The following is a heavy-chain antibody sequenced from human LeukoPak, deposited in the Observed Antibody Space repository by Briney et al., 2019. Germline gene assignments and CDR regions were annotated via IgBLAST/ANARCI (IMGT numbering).Heavy chain of an antibody. CDR1: GGTFSSYA. CDR2: IIPIFGTA. D-gene: IGHD2-15*01. J-gene: IGHJ3*02. CDR3: ARKGYCSGGSCYLPPAFDI. V-gene: IGHV1-69*13. Sequence: SVKVSCKASGGTFSSYAISWVRQAPGQGLEWMGGIIPIFGTANYAQKFQGRVTITADESTSTAYMELSSLRSEDTAVYYCARKGYCSGGSCYLPPAFDIWGQGTMVT.